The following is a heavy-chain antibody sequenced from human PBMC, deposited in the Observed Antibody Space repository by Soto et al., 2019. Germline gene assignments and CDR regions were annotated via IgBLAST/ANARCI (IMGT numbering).Heavy chain of an antibody. CDR3: ARSTSYYYYCLDV. D-gene: IGHD2-2*01. CDR2: IYYSGSA. Sequence: PSETLSLTCTVSGGSIMRYYWSWIRQPPGKGLEWIGYIYYSGSASYNPSIKSRVTISVDMSRNQFSLKLTSVTPADTAVYYCARSTSYYYYCLDVWGKGTTVTVSS. V-gene: IGHV4-59*01. J-gene: IGHJ6*03. CDR1: GGSIMRYY.